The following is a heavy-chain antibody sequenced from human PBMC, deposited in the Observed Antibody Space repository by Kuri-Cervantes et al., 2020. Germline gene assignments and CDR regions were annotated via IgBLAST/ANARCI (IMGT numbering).Heavy chain of an antibody. Sequence: SETLSLTCTVSGGSISSYYWSWIRQPPGKGLEWIGYIYYSGSTNYNPSLKSRVTISVDTSKNQFSLKLSSVTAADTAVYYCARNDYYYYYYMDVWGEGTTVTVSS. CDR1: GGSISSYY. CDR2: IYYSGST. J-gene: IGHJ6*03. CDR3: ARNDYYYYYYMDV. V-gene: IGHV4-59*01.